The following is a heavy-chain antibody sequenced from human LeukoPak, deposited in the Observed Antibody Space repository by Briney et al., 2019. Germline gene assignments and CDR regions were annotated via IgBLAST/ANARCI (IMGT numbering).Heavy chain of an antibody. D-gene: IGHD5-12*01. CDR2: IYYSGST. Sequence: SETLSLTCTVSGGSISSYYWSWIRQPPGKGLEWIGYIYYSGSTNYNPSLKSRVTISVDTPKNQFSLKLSSVTAADTAVYYCARAGSSGYEFDYWGQGTLVTVSS. CDR1: GGSISSYY. J-gene: IGHJ4*02. CDR3: ARAGSSGYEFDY. V-gene: IGHV4-59*01.